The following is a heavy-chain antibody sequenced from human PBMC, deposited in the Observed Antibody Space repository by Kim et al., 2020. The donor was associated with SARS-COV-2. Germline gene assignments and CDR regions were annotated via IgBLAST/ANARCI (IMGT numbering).Heavy chain of an antibody. CDR3: ARGRGGVTTFRVWFDP. D-gene: IGHD4-4*01. CDR1: GGSFSGYY. CDR2: INHSGST. V-gene: IGHV4-34*01. J-gene: IGHJ5*02. Sequence: SETLSLTCAVYGGSFSGYYWSWIRQPPGKGLEWIGEINHSGSTNYNPSLKSRVTISVDTSKNQFSLKLSSVTAADTAVYYCARGRGGVTTFRVWFDPWG.